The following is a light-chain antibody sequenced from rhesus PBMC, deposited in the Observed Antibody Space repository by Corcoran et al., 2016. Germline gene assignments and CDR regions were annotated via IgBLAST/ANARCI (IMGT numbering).Light chain of an antibody. Sequence: EIVMTQSPATLSLSPGERATLSCRASQGVSRNVAWYQQKPKEAPRLLIYGASSRATGIPDRFSGSGLGTDFILIISSLEPEDVGVYYCQQYNNWLTFGGGTKVELK. J-gene: IGKJ4*01. CDR2: GAS. CDR1: QGVSRN. CDR3: QQYNNWLT. V-gene: IGKV3S9*01.